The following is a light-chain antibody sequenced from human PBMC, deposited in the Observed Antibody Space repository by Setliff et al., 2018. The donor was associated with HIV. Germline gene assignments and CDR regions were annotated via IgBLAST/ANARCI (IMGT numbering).Light chain of an antibody. CDR2: EVS. V-gene: IGLV2-23*02. Sequence: QSALTQPASVSGSPGQSITISCTGTSSDVGSYNLVSWFQQNPGKAPRFMIYEVSKRPSGVSNRFSGSKSGNTASLTISGLQAEDEADYCCCSYTGSSTYVFGSGTKVTVL. CDR1: SSDVGSYNL. CDR3: CSYTGSSTYV. J-gene: IGLJ1*01.